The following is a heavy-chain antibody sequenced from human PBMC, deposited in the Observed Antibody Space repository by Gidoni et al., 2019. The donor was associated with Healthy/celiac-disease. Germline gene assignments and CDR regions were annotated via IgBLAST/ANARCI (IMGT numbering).Heavy chain of an antibody. CDR1: GFTLSSYS. CDR2: SSSSSSYI. D-gene: IGHD6-13*01. Sequence: EVQLVESGGGLVKPGGSLRLSCPASGFTLSSYSMNWVRQAPGKGLEWFSSSSSSSSYIYYADSVKGRFTISRDNAKNSLYLQMNSLRVEDTAVYYCARGGAAAAYYFDYWGQGTLVTVSS. V-gene: IGHV3-21*01. CDR3: ARGGAAAAYYFDY. J-gene: IGHJ4*02.